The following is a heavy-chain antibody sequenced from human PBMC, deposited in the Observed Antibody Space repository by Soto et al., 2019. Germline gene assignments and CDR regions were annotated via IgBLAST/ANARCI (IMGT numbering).Heavy chain of an antibody. CDR3: ARSEDTALAPSHVY. V-gene: IGHV3-11*05. CDR2: ISNRGTYT. Sequence: VQLVESGGGLVKPGGSLRLSCAASGFTFSDYYMSWVRQAPGKGLEWLSFISNRGTYTNYADSVKDRFTISRDNGKSSLYLHMNSLRAEDTAVYYCARSEDTALAPSHVYWGQGTLVTVSS. CDR1: GFTFSDYY. J-gene: IGHJ4*02. D-gene: IGHD5-18*01.